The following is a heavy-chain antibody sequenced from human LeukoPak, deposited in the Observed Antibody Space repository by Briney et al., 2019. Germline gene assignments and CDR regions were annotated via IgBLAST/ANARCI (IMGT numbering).Heavy chain of an antibody. J-gene: IGHJ3*01. V-gene: IGHV3-21*01. CDR1: GFSFRTYS. Sequence: KTGGSLRLSCAVSGFSFRTYSMNWVRQAPGRGLEWVSSVSPTSWTIYQADSLKGRFTVSRDNAKNSGFPQMDSLRAEDEAVYYCTRDAGQFVDHDVFDFWGQGTMVTVSS. D-gene: IGHD3-10*01. CDR2: VSPTSWTI. CDR3: TRDAGQFVDHDVFDF.